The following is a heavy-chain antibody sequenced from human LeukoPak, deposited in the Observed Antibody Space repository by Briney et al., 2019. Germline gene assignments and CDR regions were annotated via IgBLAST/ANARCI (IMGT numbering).Heavy chain of an antibody. CDR1: GGSFSGYY. D-gene: IGHD3-10*01. J-gene: IGHJ5*02. V-gene: IGHV4-34*01. CDR2: INHSGST. CDR3: ARGHIQSYYYGSGGFDP. Sequence: SETLSLTCAVYGGSFSGYYWSWIRQPPGKGLEWIGVINHSGSTNYNPSLKSRVTISVDTSKNQFSLKLSSVTAADTAVYYCARGHIQSYYYGSGGFDPWGQGTLVTVSS.